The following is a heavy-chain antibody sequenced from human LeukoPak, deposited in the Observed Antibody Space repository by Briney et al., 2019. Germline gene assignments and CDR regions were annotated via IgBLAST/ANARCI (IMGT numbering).Heavy chain of an antibody. J-gene: IGHJ5*02. D-gene: IGHD6-13*01. V-gene: IGHV4-39*01. CDR2: IYYSGST. CDR1: GGSISSSSYY. CDR3: ARLVAAAVNWFDP. Sequence: SETLSLTCTVFGGSISSSSYYWGWIRQPPGKGLEWIGSIYYSGSTYYNPSLKSRVTISVDTSKNQFSLKLSSVTAADTAVYHCARLVAAAVNWFDPWGQGTLVTVSS.